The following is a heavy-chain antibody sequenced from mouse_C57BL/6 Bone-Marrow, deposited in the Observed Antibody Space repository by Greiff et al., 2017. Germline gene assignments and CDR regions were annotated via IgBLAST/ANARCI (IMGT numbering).Heavy chain of an antibody. Sequence: QVQLQQSGPELVKPGASVKISCKASGYAFSSSWMNWVKQRPGKGLEWIGRIYPGDGDTNYNGKFKGKATLTADKSSSTAYMQLSSLTSEDSAVYFCAREGYYYGSSIPFDYWGQGTTLTVSS. CDR3: AREGYYYGSSIPFDY. CDR2: IYPGDGDT. D-gene: IGHD1-1*01. J-gene: IGHJ2*01. V-gene: IGHV1-82*01. CDR1: GYAFSSSW.